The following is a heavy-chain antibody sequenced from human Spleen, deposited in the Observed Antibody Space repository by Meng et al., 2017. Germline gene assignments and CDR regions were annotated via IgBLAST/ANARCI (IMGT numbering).Heavy chain of an antibody. D-gene: IGHD7-27*01. Sequence: VNLRQSGPGLVKPSQTLSLTCAISGDSVSTISAAWNWIRQSPSRGLEWLVRTYYRSKWYNDYAVSLRSRITINPDTSKNQFSLHLNSVTTEDTAVYYRARDTWGLIDYWGQGSLVIVSS. CDR1: GDSVSTISAA. CDR2: TYYRSKWYN. V-gene: IGHV6-1*01. CDR3: ARDTWGLIDY. J-gene: IGHJ4*02.